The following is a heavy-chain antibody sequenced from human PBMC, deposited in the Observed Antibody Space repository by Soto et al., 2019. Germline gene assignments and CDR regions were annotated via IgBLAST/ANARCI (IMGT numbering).Heavy chain of an antibody. CDR1: GGSFSGYY. CDR2: INHSGST. V-gene: IGHV4-34*01. Sequence: SETLSLTCAVYGGSFSGYYWSWIRQPPGKGLDWIGEINHSGSTNYNPSLKSRVTISVDTSKNQFSLKLSSVTAADTAVYYCARDGSPDYYDSSGYYYGMDVWGQGTTVTVSS. J-gene: IGHJ6*02. D-gene: IGHD3-22*01. CDR3: ARDGSPDYYDSSGYYYGMDV.